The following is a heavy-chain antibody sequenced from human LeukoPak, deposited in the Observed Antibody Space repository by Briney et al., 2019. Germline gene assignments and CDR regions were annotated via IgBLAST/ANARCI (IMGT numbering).Heavy chain of an antibody. CDR2: ISVSGGVR. D-gene: IGHD1-26*01. CDR3: ARVGARIDY. CDR1: GYPFSSYS. Sequence: SGGSLRLSCVASGYPFSSYSMNWIRQAPGKGLEWVSYISVSGGVRSYADSVKGRFTISRDNAKNSLYLQMNSLRAEDTAVYYCARVGARIDYWGQGTLVTVSS. J-gene: IGHJ4*02. V-gene: IGHV3-21*05.